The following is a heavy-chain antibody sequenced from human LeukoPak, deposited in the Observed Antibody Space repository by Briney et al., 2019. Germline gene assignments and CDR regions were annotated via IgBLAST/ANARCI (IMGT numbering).Heavy chain of an antibody. CDR3: ANEELDY. V-gene: IGHV3-66*01. CDR1: GFTVSSNY. J-gene: IGHJ4*02. Sequence: GGSLRLSCAASGFTVSSNYMSWVRQAPGKGLEWVSVIYSGRSTYYADSVKGRVTISRDRSNNTLYLQMNSLRVEDTAVYYCANEELDYWGQGVLVTVSS. CDR2: IYSGRST.